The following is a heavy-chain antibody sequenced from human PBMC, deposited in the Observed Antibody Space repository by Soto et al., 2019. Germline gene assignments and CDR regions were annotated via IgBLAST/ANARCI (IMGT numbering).Heavy chain of an antibody. Sequence: LKISYQSSGYNFTSYLISWVRQMPGKGLEWMGRIDPSDSYSTYSPSFQGHVTISADKSISTAYLQWSSLKASDTAMYYCARYAMYSSTPYGMDVWGQGTTVTVS. CDR3: ARYAMYSSTPYGMDV. D-gene: IGHD6-13*01. CDR2: IDPSDSYS. J-gene: IGHJ6*02. V-gene: IGHV5-10-1*01. CDR1: GYNFTSYL.